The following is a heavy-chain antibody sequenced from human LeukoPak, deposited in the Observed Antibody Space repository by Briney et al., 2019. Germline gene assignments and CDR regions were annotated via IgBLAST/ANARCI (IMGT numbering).Heavy chain of an antibody. CDR2: IYTSGST. CDR1: GGSISSYY. CDR3: ARRVRSLSASYYYYYMDV. J-gene: IGHJ6*03. Sequence: PSETLSLTCTVSGGSISSYYWSWIRQPPGKGLEWIGYIYTSGSTNYNPSLKSRVTISVDTSKNHFSLKLSSVTAADTAVYYCARRVRSLSASYYYYYMDVWGKGTTVTVSS. V-gene: IGHV4-4*09. D-gene: IGHD2-8*01.